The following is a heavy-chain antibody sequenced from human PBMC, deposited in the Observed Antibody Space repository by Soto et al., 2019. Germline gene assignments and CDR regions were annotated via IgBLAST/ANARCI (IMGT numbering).Heavy chain of an antibody. CDR2: INHSGST. J-gene: IGHJ3*02. CDR3: ARGVGMATIQGDAFDI. Sequence: SETLSLTCAVYGGSFSGYYWSWIRQPPGKGLEWIGEINHSGSTNYNPSLKSRVTISVDTSKNQFSLKLSSVTAADTAVYYCARGVGMATIQGDAFDIWGQGTMVTVSS. V-gene: IGHV4-34*01. CDR1: GGSFSGYY. D-gene: IGHD5-12*01.